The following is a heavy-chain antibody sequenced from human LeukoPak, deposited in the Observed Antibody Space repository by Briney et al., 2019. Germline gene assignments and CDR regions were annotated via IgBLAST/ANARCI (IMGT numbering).Heavy chain of an antibody. CDR3: TPSPGYYDSSGTD. V-gene: IGHV3-15*01. CDR1: GFTSSNAW. J-gene: IGHJ4*02. Sequence: GGSLRLSCAASGFTSSNAWMSWVRQAPGKGLEWVGRIKSKTDGGTTDYAAPVKGRFTISRDDSKNTLYLQMNSLKTEDTAVYYCTPSPGYYDSSGTDWGQGTLVTVSS. D-gene: IGHD3-22*01. CDR2: IKSKTDGGTT.